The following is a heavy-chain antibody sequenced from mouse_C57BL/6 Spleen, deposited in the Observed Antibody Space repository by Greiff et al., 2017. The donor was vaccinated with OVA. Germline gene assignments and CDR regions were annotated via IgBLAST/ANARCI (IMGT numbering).Heavy chain of an antibody. J-gene: IGHJ4*01. CDR1: GFTFTDYY. CDR2: IRNKANGYTT. CDR3: ARSITTVVATYYAMDY. Sequence: EVKVVESGGGLVQPGGSLSLSCAASGFTFTDYYMSWVRQPPGKALEWLGFIRNKANGYTTEYSASVKGRFTISRDNSQSILYLQMNALRAEDSATYYCARSITTVVATYYAMDYWGQGTSVTVSS. V-gene: IGHV7-3*01. D-gene: IGHD1-1*01.